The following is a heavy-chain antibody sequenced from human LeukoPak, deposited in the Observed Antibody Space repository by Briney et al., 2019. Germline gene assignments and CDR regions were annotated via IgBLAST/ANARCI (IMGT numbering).Heavy chain of an antibody. CDR3: ARMGASNWNRELNWFDP. CDR2: IYTSGST. Sequence: SETLSLTCTVSGGSISSYYWSWIRQPAGKGLEWVGRIYTSGSTNYNPSLKSRVTRSVDTSKNQFSLKLSSVTAADTAVYYCARMGASNWNRELNWFDPWGQGTLVTVSS. CDR1: GGSISSYY. J-gene: IGHJ5*02. D-gene: IGHD1-1*01. V-gene: IGHV4-4*07.